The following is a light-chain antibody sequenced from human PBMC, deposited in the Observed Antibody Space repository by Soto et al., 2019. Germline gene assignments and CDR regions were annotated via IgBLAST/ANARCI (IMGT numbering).Light chain of an antibody. V-gene: IGLV2-18*02. J-gene: IGLJ1*01. Sequence: QSALTQPPSVSGSPGQSVTISCTGTSSDVGSYNRVSWYQQSPGTAPKLMIYEVSNRPSGVPDRFSGSKSGNTAFLTISGLQAEDEADYYCSSYTSSSTYVFGTGTKVTVL. CDR2: EVS. CDR3: SSYTSSSTYV. CDR1: SSDVGSYNR.